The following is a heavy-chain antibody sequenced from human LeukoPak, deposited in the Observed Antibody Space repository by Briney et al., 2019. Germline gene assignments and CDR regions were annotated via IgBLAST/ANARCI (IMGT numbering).Heavy chain of an antibody. CDR2: INHSGST. Sequence: SETLSLTCAVYGGSFSGYYWSWIRQPPGKGLEWIGEINHSGSTNYNPSLKSRVTISVDTSKNQFSLKLSSVTAADTAVYYCARVVLLKGWFDPWGQGTLVTVSS. D-gene: IGHD3-10*01. V-gene: IGHV4-34*01. CDR1: GGSFSGYY. J-gene: IGHJ5*02. CDR3: ARVVLLKGWFDP.